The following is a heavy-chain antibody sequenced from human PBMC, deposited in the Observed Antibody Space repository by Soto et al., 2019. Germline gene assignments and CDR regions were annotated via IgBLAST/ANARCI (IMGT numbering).Heavy chain of an antibody. CDR1: GFAFSIYA. J-gene: IGHJ4*02. Sequence: PGGSLRLSCAASGFAFSIYAMSLVRQSPGKGLEWVSAISVSGGSTYYADSVKGRFTISRDNSKNTLYLQMNSLRAEDTAVYYCAKIREWWDLVTSFDYWGQGILVTVSS. D-gene: IGHD2-15*01. CDR3: AKIREWWDLVTSFDY. CDR2: ISVSGGST. V-gene: IGHV3-23*01.